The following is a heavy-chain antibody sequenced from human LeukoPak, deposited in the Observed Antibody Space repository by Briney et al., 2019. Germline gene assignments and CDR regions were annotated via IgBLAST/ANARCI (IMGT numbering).Heavy chain of an antibody. CDR3: ARAAYYDILTGDYYGMDV. CDR2: IYYSGST. Sequence: SETLSLTCTVSGGSISSYYWSWIRQPPGKGLEWIGYIYYSGSTNYNPSLKSRVTISVDTSKHQFSLKLSSVTAADTAVYYCARAAYYDILTGDYYGMDVWGQGTTVTVSS. J-gene: IGHJ6*02. V-gene: IGHV4-59*01. D-gene: IGHD3-9*01. CDR1: GGSISSYY.